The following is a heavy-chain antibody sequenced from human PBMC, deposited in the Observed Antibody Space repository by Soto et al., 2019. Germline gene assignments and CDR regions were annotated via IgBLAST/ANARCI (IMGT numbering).Heavy chain of an antibody. CDR3: TRGHSSGWYDFFDY. CDR1: GYTFTNYC. D-gene: IGHD6-19*01. V-gene: IGHV1-46*03. CDR2: IHPSGCST. Sequence: QVQLVQSGAEVKKPGASVKVSCKASGYTFTNYCMNWVRQAPGQGLEWMAIIHPSGCSTSYAQKFQGRVTLTRDTSTSTVYMELSSLRSEDTAVYYCTRGHSSGWYDFFDYWGQGTLVTVSS. J-gene: IGHJ4*02.